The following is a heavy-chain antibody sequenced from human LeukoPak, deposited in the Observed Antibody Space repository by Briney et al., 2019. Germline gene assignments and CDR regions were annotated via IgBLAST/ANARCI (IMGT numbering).Heavy chain of an antibody. CDR2: ISSSSSYI. Sequence: GGSLRLSCAASGFTFSSYSMNWVRQAPGKGLEWVSSISSSSSYIYYADSVKGRFTISRDNAQNSLYLQMNSLRAEDMAVYYCARGVGFYDSSGYHPSYFDYWGQGTLVTVSS. D-gene: IGHD3-22*01. V-gene: IGHV3-21*01. CDR1: GFTFSSYS. J-gene: IGHJ4*02. CDR3: ARGVGFYDSSGYHPSYFDY.